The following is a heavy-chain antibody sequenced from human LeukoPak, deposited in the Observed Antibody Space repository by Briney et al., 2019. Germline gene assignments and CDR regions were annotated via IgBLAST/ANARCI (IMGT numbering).Heavy chain of an antibody. CDR1: GFTFKNYA. V-gene: IGHV3-23*01. CDR3: ARLGYCSSTSCYGGAFDY. Sequence: GGSLRLSCAASGFTFKNYAMYWVRQAPGKGLEWVSAIIESGESTYYTDSVKGRFTISRDNSKNTLYLQMNSLRAEDTAVYYCARLGYCSSTSCYGGAFDYWGQGTLVTVSS. CDR2: IIESGEST. D-gene: IGHD2-2*01. J-gene: IGHJ4*02.